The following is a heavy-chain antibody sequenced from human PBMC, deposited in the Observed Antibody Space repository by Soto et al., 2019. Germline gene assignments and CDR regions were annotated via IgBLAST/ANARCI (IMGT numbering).Heavy chain of an antibody. CDR1: GGSFSGYY. J-gene: IGHJ6*03. CDR2: INHSGST. D-gene: IGHD2-8*02. Sequence: PSETLSLTCAVYGGSFSGYYWSWIRQPPGKGLEWIGEINHSGSTNYNPSLKSRVTISVDTSKNQFSLKLSSVTAADTAVYYCARVAYQYNYYYYYIDVWGKGTTVTVSS. CDR3: ARVAYQYNYYYYYIDV. V-gene: IGHV4-34*01.